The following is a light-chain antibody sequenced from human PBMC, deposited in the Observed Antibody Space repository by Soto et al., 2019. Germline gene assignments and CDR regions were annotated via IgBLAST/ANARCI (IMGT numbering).Light chain of an antibody. CDR1: QTINSR. CDR2: GPS. Sequence: EIVMTQSPATLSVSPGERATLSCGASQTINSRLVWYQQKPGQAPRLLIYGPSTRATGIPARFSGSGSGTEFTLTISGLHSEDSAIYYCQQYNDWPLTFGQGTRLEIK. J-gene: IGKJ5*01. CDR3: QQYNDWPLT. V-gene: IGKV3-15*01.